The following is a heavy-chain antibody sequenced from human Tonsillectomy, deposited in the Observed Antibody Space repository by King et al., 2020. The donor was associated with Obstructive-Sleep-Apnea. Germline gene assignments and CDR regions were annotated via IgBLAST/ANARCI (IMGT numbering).Heavy chain of an antibody. Sequence: VQLVESGGGVVQPGRSLRLSCAASGFSLSTYSMYWVRQAPGKGLEWVALLSFDGYNRQYADSVKGRFTISRDTSKSRLYLQMNSLRVDDTATYYCARDDHGDYALLYAMDVWGQGTTVTVSS. V-gene: IGHV3-30*03. J-gene: IGHJ6*02. D-gene: IGHD4-17*01. CDR1: GFSLSTYS. CDR3: ARDDHGDYALLYAMDV. CDR2: LSFDGYNR.